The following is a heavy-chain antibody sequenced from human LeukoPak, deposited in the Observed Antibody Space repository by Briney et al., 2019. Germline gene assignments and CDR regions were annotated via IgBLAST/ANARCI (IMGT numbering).Heavy chain of an antibody. D-gene: IGHD6-19*01. Sequence: GGSLRLSCAASGFTVSSNYMSWVRQAPGKGLEWVSVIYSGGSTYYADSVKGRFTISRDNSKNTLYLQMNSLRAEDTAVYYCARDSSGNPRAAYYYYYGMDVWGQGTTVTVSS. CDR2: IYSGGST. CDR3: ARDSSGNPRAAYYYYYGMDV. V-gene: IGHV3-66*01. CDR1: GFTVSSNY. J-gene: IGHJ6*02.